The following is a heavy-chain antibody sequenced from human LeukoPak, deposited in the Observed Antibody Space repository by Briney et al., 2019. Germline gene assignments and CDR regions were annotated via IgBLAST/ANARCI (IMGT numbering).Heavy chain of an antibody. CDR3: ARSKDILTGYCFDY. J-gene: IGHJ4*02. Sequence: SETLSLTCTVSGGSISSSNYYWGWIRQPPGKGLEWIGNMYYSGSTYYNPSLKSRVTISVDTSKNQFSLKLSSVTAADTAVYYCARSKDILTGYCFDYWGQGTLVTVSS. CDR1: GGSISSSNYY. CDR2: MYYSGST. D-gene: IGHD3-9*01. V-gene: IGHV4-39*07.